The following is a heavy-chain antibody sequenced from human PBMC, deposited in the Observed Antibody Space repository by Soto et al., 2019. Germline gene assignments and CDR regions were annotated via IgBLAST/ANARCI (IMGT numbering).Heavy chain of an antibody. V-gene: IGHV5-51*01. J-gene: IGHJ6*02. CDR1: GYKFPNYW. D-gene: IGHD3-22*01. CDR2: IHSGDSKT. CDR3: ATTSYYDASGYYLGGDGMDV. Sequence: GESLKISCKGSGYKFPNYWIAWVRKMPGKGLEWMGDIHSGDSKTKYSPTFQGQVTISADKSISTAFLQWGSLKASDTAVHYCATTSYYDASGYYLGGDGMDVWGQGTTVTVSS.